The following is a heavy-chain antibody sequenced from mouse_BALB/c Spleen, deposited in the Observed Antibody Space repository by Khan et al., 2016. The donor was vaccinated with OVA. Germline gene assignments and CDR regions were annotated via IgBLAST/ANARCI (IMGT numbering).Heavy chain of an antibody. Sequence: QVQLQQSGPELVTPGAFVKISCKASGYTFTSYDINRVKQRPGQGLAWIGWIYPGDGTTKYNEKFKGKATLTAENSSSTAYMQLSSMTSENSAVYFCAREGLRGVAVYYWGQGTSVTVAA. J-gene: IGHJ4*01. D-gene: IGHD2-4*01. CDR2: IYPGDGTT. CDR1: GYTFTSYD. CDR3: AREGLRGVAVYY. V-gene: IGHV1S56*01.